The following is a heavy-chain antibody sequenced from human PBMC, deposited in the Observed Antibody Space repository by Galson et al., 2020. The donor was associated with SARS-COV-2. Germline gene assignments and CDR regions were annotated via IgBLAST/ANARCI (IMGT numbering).Heavy chain of an antibody. D-gene: IGHD3-3*01. CDR2: MNPNSGNT. CDR3: ARSRTTYYDVWSGYLPRYHYYNMDV. V-gene: IGHV1-8*01. J-gene: IGHJ6*02. Sequence: ASVKVSCKTSGYTFTSYDINWVRQATGQGLEWLGWMNPNSGNTGYAQKFQGRVTMTRNTSISTAYMELRSLRSEDTAIYYCARSRTTYYDVWSGYLPRYHYYNMDVWGQGTTVTVSS. CDR1: GYTFTSYD.